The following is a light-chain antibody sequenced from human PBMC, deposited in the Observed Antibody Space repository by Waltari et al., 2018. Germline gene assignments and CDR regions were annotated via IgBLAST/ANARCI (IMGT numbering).Light chain of an antibody. CDR3: QQSYTLPYT. CDR2: DTS. J-gene: IGKJ2*01. Sequence: TCRASQTVYNSLNWYQHKPGQAPKLLISDTSTWQSGLPSRFSGRGSGTDFTLTISRLEPEDFGIYYCQQSYTLPYTFGQGTKVEI. CDR1: QTVYNS. V-gene: IGKV1-39*01.